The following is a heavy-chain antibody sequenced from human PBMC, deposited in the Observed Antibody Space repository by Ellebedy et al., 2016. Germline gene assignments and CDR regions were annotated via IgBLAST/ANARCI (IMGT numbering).Heavy chain of an antibody. CDR2: IIPIFGTA. V-gene: IGHV1-69*13. CDR1: GGTFSNYA. CDR3: ARYYYDSSGYYSDY. D-gene: IGHD3-22*01. J-gene: IGHJ4*02. Sequence: SVKVSXXASGGTFSNYAISWVRQAPGQGLEWMGGIIPIFGTANYAQKFQGRVTITADESTSTAYMELSSLRSEDTAVYYCARYYYDSSGYYSDYWGQGTLVTVSS.